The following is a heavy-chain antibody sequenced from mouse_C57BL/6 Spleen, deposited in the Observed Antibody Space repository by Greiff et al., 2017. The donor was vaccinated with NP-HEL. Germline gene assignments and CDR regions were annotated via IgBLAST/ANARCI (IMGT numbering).Heavy chain of an antibody. CDR2: IRNKANGYTT. CDR1: GFTFTDYY. D-gene: IGHD2-1*01. J-gene: IGHJ3*01. V-gene: IGHV7-3*01. Sequence: DVKLVESGGGLVQPGGSLSLSCAASGFTFTDYYMSWVRQPPGKALEWLGFIRNKANGYTTEYSASVKGRFTISRDNSQSILYLQMNALRAEDSATYYCARSSYGNPFAYWGQGTLVTVSA. CDR3: ARSSYGNPFAY.